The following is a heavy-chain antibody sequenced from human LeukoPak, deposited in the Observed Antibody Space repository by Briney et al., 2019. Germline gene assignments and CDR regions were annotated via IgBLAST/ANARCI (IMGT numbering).Heavy chain of an antibody. V-gene: IGHV3-43*01. J-gene: IGHJ4*02. Sequence: GGCLRLSCAASGFTFYDYTMRWVREAPGEGLGWVSLISWDGGRTYYADSVKGRSTISRDNSKNSLYLQMNSLRTEDTALYYCAKDVGVAVAGTGYFNYWGQGTLVTASS. D-gene: IGHD6-19*01. CDR1: GFTFYDYT. CDR3: AKDVGVAVAGTGYFNY. CDR2: ISWDGGRT.